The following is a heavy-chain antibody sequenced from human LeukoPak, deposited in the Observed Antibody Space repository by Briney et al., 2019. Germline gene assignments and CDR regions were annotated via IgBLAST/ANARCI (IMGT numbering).Heavy chain of an antibody. J-gene: IGHJ4*02. Sequence: ASVKVSCKASGYTFTGYYMHWVRQAPGQGLEWMGWINPNSGGTNYAQKFQGRVTMTRDTSISTAYMELSRLRSDDTAVYYCARVRQPEYSSGWYIQYYFDYWGQGTLVTVSS. CDR1: GYTFTGYY. CDR3: ARVRQPEYSSGWYIQYYFDY. CDR2: INPNSGGT. D-gene: IGHD6-19*01. V-gene: IGHV1-2*02.